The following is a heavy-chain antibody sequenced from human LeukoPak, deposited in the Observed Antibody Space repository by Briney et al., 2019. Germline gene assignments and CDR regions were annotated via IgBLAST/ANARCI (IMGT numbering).Heavy chain of an antibody. CDR1: GFTFSSYA. CDR2: ISGSGGST. V-gene: IGHV3-23*01. CDR3: AKLSSAGVLMVYGGGINY. J-gene: IGHJ4*02. D-gene: IGHD2-8*01. Sequence: GGSLRLSCAASGFTFSSYAMRWVRQAPGKGLEWVSAISGSGGSTYYADSVKGRFTISRDNSKNTLYLQMNSLRAEDTAVYYCAKLSSAGVLMVYGGGINYWGQGTLVTVSS.